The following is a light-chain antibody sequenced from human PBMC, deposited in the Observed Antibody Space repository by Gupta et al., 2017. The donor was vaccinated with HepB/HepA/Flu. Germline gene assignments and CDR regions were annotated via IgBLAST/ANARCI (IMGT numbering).Light chain of an antibody. J-gene: IGKJ4*01. CDR1: HSVSRY. Sequence: EIVLTQSPATLSLSPGERATLSCRASHSVSRYLSWYQQKPGQAPRLLIYDASNRDTGIPVRFSGSGSGTDFTLTISGLEPEDFAVYYCQQRTNWPALTFGGGTKVEIK. CDR3: QQRTNWPALT. CDR2: DAS. V-gene: IGKV3-11*01.